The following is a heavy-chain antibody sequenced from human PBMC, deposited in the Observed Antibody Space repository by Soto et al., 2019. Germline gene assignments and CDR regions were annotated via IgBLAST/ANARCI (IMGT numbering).Heavy chain of an antibody. CDR3: ARDKEGGATPWYYYGMDV. Sequence: QPGGSLRLSCAASGFTFSSYGMHWVRQAPGKGLEWVAVIWYDGSNKYYADSVKGRFTISRDNSKNTLYLQMNSLRAEDTAVYYCARDKEGGATPWYYYGMDVWGQGTTVTVSS. D-gene: IGHD3-16*01. J-gene: IGHJ6*02. CDR2: IWYDGSNK. CDR1: GFTFSSYG. V-gene: IGHV3-33*01.